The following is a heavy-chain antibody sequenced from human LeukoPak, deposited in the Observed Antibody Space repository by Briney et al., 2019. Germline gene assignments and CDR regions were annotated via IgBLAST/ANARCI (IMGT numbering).Heavy chain of an antibody. Sequence: GESLRLSCAASGFTVSSNYMSWVRQAPGKGLEWVSVIYSGGSTYYADSVKGRFTISRDNSKNTLYLQMNNLRAEDTAVYYCARDHSSGYYYFWYWGQGTLVTVSS. D-gene: IGHD3-22*01. J-gene: IGHJ4*02. CDR2: IYSGGST. CDR3: ARDHSSGYYYFWY. V-gene: IGHV3-53*01. CDR1: GFTVSSNY.